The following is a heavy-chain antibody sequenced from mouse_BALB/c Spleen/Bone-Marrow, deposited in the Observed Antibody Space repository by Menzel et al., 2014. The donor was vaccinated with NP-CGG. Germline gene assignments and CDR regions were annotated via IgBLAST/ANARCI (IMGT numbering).Heavy chain of an antibody. Sequence: VQLKESGAELVKPGLSVQLPCTASGFNIEDTYMHWVKQRPEQVLELIARIHPANGHTKYDPKFYCKPPLTADTSSNTASLQLRSLTAEGTAVYYCAEITTAAYYVATYWGQVCSVAGTS. CDR1: GFNIEDTY. CDR2: IHPANGHT. CDR3: AEITTAAYYVATY. J-gene: IGHJ4*01. V-gene: IGHV14-3*02. D-gene: IGHD1-2*01.